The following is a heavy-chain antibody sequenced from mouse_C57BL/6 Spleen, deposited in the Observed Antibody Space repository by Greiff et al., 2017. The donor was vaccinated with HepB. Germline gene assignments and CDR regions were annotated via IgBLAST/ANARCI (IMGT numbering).Heavy chain of an antibody. J-gene: IGHJ4*01. CDR3: ARDFRYYYAMDY. CDR2: ISYDGSN. V-gene: IGHV3-6*01. CDR1: DYSITSGYY. Sequence: ESGPGLVKPSQSLSLTCSVTDYSITSGYYWNWIRQFPGNKLEWMGYISYDGSNNYNPSLKNRISITRDTSKNQFFLKLNSVTTEDTATYYCARDFRYYYAMDYWGQGTSVTVSS.